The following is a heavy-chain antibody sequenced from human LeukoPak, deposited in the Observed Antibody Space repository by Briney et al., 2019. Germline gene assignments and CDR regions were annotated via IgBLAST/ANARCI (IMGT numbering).Heavy chain of an antibody. CDR3: GRVGASYGAFDY. Sequence: GGSVRLSCAASGVTFSTFEVNWVRQAPGKGLEWVSFISSSGSTIFYADSVEGRFTISRDNARNSLYLQMNSLRSEDTAIYYCGRVGASYGAFDYWGQGALVTVSS. V-gene: IGHV3-48*03. D-gene: IGHD1-26*01. J-gene: IGHJ4*02. CDR2: ISSSGSTI. CDR1: GVTFSTFE.